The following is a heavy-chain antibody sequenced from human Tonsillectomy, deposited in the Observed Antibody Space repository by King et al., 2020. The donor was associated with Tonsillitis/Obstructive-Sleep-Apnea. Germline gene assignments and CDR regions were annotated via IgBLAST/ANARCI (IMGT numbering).Heavy chain of an antibody. CDR3: AKSPHLGELSMGNYFDY. D-gene: IGHD3-16*02. CDR2: ISGSGGST. Sequence: VQLVESGGGLVQPGGSLRLSCAASGFTFSSYAMSWVRQAPGKGLEWVSAISGSGGSTYYADSVKGRFTISRDNSKNTLYLQMNSLRAEDTAVYYFAKSPHLGELSMGNYFDYWGQGTLVTVSS. J-gene: IGHJ4*02. V-gene: IGHV3-23*04. CDR1: GFTFSSYA.